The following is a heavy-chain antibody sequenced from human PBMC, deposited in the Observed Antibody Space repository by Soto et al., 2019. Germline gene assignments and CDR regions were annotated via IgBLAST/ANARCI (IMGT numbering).Heavy chain of an antibody. Sequence: QVQLVESGGDLVKPGGSLRLSCAASGYTFSDYYMSWIRQAPGKGLEWISYIDTSGTKIYYADSVKGRFTITRDNAKKSLYLEMNSLRDEVTAVYYCASHYDMWSGYLSPVDYWGQGTLVTVSS. D-gene: IGHD3-3*01. J-gene: IGHJ4*02. CDR3: ASHYDMWSGYLSPVDY. CDR2: IDTSGTKI. CDR1: GYTFSDYY. V-gene: IGHV3-11*01.